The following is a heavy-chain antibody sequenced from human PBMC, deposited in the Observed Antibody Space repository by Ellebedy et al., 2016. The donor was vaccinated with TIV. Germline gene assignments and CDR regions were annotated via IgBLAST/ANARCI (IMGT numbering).Heavy chain of an antibody. D-gene: IGHD3-16*01. Sequence: MPSETLSLTCTVSGVSISSKSYYWGWVRQPPGKGLEWIANILYDETTYYNPSLKSRVTMSIDRSKNQFSLNLNSVTAADTATYYCVIVPGGVFEYWGQGLLVTVSS. CDR3: VIVPGGVFEY. J-gene: IGHJ4*02. CDR2: ILYDETT. CDR1: GVSISSKSYY. V-gene: IGHV4-39*07.